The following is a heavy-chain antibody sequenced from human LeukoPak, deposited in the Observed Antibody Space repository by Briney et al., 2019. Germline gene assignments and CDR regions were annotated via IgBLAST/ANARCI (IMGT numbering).Heavy chain of an antibody. D-gene: IGHD6-6*01. Sequence: PSETLSLTCSVSGGSISSHFWTWIRQPPGKGLEWIGYVYYSGNTNYNPSLRSRVTISIDTSKNQFSLNLKSVTAADTAIYYCAREGLAARRGAFDIWGQGTVVSVPS. CDR1: GGSISSHF. CDR2: VYYSGNT. J-gene: IGHJ3*02. V-gene: IGHV4-59*11. CDR3: AREGLAARRGAFDI.